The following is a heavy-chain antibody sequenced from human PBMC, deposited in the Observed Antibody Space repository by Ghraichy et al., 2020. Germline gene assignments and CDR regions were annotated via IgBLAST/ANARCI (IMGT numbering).Heavy chain of an antibody. J-gene: IGHJ6*02. Sequence: SETLSLTCTVSGGSISSSSYYWGWIRQPPGKGLEWIGSIYYSGSTYYNPSLKSRVTISVDTSKNQFSLKLSSGTAADTAVYYCARQDCSGWYGYNYYYGMDVWGQGTTVTVSS. D-gene: IGHD6-19*01. CDR2: IYYSGST. CDR3: ARQDCSGWYGYNYYYGMDV. V-gene: IGHV4-39*01. CDR1: GGSISSSSYY.